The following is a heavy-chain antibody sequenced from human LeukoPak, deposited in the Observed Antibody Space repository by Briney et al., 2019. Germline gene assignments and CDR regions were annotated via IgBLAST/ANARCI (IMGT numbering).Heavy chain of an antibody. Sequence: GASVTVSFKASGGTFNIYAISWVRHPPGQGLEWMGVIIPIFGTANYAQKFQGRVTITADESTSTAYMELSSLRSEDTAVYYCARGEGIAVGGTSTHWDLDLWGRGTLVRV. J-gene: IGHJ2*01. CDR1: GGTFNIYA. D-gene: IGHD6-19*01. V-gene: IGHV1-69*01. CDR3: ARGEGIAVGGTSTHWDLDL. CDR2: IIPIFGTA.